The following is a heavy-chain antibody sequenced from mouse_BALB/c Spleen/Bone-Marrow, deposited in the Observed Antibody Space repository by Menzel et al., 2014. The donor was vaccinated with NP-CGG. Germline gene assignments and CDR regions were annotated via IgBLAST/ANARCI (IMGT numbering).Heavy chain of an antibody. CDR3: ARSGYYGSSYFDY. V-gene: IGHV1-20*02. Sequence: VQLVESGPELVKPGASVKISCKASGYSFTGYFMNWVMQSHGKSLEWIGRINPYNDDTFYNQKFKGKATLTVDKSSSTAHMELRSLASEDSAVYYCARSGYYGSSYFDYWGQGTTLTVSS. D-gene: IGHD1-1*01. J-gene: IGHJ2*01. CDR2: INPYNDDT. CDR1: GYSFTGYF.